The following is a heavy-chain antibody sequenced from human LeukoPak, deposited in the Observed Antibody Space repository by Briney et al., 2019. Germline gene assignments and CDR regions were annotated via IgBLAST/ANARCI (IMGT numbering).Heavy chain of an antibody. Sequence: GASVKVSCKASGYTFTGYYMHWVRQAPGQGLEWMGWINPNSGGTNYAQKFQGRVTMTRDTSISTAYMELSRLRSDDTAVYYCARGLTVAAAGTGWFDPWGQGTLVTVSS. CDR2: INPNSGGT. J-gene: IGHJ5*02. D-gene: IGHD6-13*01. V-gene: IGHV1-2*02. CDR1: GYTFTGYY. CDR3: ARGLTVAAAGTGWFDP.